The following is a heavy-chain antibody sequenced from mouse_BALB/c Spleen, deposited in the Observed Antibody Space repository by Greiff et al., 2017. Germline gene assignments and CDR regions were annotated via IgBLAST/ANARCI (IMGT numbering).Heavy chain of an antibody. CDR3: ARSYYGSRGEPMDY. CDR1: GFNIKDTY. V-gene: IGHV14-3*02. CDR2: IDPANGNT. J-gene: IGHJ4*01. D-gene: IGHD1-1*01. Sequence: VQLQQSGAELVKPGASVKLSCTASGFNIKDTYMHWVKQRPEQGLEWIGRIDPANGNTKYDPKFQGKATITADTSSNTAYLQLSSLTSEDTAVYYCARSYYGSRGEPMDYWGQGTSVTVSS.